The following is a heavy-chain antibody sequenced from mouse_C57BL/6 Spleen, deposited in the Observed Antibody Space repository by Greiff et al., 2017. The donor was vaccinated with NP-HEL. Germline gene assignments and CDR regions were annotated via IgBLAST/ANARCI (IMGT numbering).Heavy chain of an antibody. D-gene: IGHD1-1*01. Sequence: EVQLQESVAELVRPGASVKLSCTASGFNIKNTYMHWVKQRPEQGLEWIGRIDPANGNTKYAPKFQGKATITADTASNKAYLQLSSLKSEDTAIYYCARCTTVVARDWYFDVWGTGTTVTVSS. CDR2: IDPANGNT. J-gene: IGHJ1*03. CDR3: ARCTTVVARDWYFDV. CDR1: GFNIKNTY. V-gene: IGHV14-3*01.